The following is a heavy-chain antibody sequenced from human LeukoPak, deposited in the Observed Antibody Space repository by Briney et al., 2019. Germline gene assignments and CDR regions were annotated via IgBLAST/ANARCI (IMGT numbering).Heavy chain of an antibody. CDR3: ARVYDVNWGGFDY. J-gene: IGHJ4*02. CDR2: INSDGRST. V-gene: IGHV3-74*01. D-gene: IGHD7-27*01. Sequence: PGGSLRLSCAASGFTFSSCWMHWVRKAPGKGLVRVSRINSDGRSTSYADSVKGRFTISRDNAKNTLYLQMNSLPAEDTAVYHCARVYDVNWGGFDYWGPGTLVTVSS. CDR1: GFTFSSCW.